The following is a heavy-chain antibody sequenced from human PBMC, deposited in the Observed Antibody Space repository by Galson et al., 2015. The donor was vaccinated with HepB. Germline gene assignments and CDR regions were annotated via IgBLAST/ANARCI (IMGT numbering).Heavy chain of an antibody. Sequence: SLRLSCAASGFTFSSCAMSWVRQAPGKGLEWVSAINDGGDMTYYAESVKGRFTISRDNSKNTLDLQMNSLRADDTAVYYCVEGWTISGVVRGALFQHWGQGTLVTVSS. CDR3: VEGWTISGVVRGALFQH. CDR2: INDGGDMT. J-gene: IGHJ1*01. D-gene: IGHD3-3*01. CDR1: GFTFSSCA. V-gene: IGHV3-23*01.